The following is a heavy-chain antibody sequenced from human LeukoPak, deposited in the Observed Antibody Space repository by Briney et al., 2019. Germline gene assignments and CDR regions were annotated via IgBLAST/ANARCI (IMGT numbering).Heavy chain of an antibody. J-gene: IGHJ4*02. CDR3: ARGSTGDY. Sequence: PSETLSLTCTVSGGSISSFSWSWIRQPPGKGLEWIGYICYSGSTNYSPSLKSRVTISVDTSKNQFSLKLSSATAADTAVYYCARGSTGDYWGQGTLVTVSS. CDR1: GGSISSFS. V-gene: IGHV4-59*01. CDR2: ICYSGST. D-gene: IGHD2-2*01.